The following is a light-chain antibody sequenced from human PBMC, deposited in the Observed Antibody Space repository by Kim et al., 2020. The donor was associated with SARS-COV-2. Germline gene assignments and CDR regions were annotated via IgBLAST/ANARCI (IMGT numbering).Light chain of an antibody. Sequence: QSALTQPASVSGSPGQSITISCTGTSSDVGGFTYVSWYQQHPGKAPKLIIYAVNKRPSGVSNRFSGSKSGNTASLTISGLQAEDEADYYCNSYTTSSTKVFGGGTQLTVL. CDR2: AVN. V-gene: IGLV2-14*01. J-gene: IGLJ3*02. CDR3: NSYTTSSTKV. CDR1: SSDVGGFTY.